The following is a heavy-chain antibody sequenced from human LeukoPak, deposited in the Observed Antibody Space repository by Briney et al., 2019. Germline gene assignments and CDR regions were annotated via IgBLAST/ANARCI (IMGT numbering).Heavy chain of an antibody. CDR3: ARHQLDYYDSSGYYY. J-gene: IGHJ4*02. D-gene: IGHD3-22*01. CDR1: GGSISSSSYY. V-gene: IGHV4-39*01. CDR2: IYSGST. Sequence: SETLSLTCTVSGGSISSSSYYWGWIRQPPGKGLEWIGSIYSGSTYYNPSLKSRVTISVDTSKNQFSLKLSSVTAADTAVYYCARHQLDYYDSSGYYYWGQGTLVTVSS.